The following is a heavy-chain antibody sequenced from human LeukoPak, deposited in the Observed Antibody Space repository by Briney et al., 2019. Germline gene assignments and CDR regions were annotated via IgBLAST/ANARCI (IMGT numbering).Heavy chain of an antibody. V-gene: IGHV1-8*01. CDR1: GYTFTSYD. CDR3: ARGVYSSGWYVFFYYYMDV. J-gene: IGHJ6*03. D-gene: IGHD6-19*01. Sequence: ASVKASCKASGYTFTSYDINWVRQATGQGLEWMGWMNPNSGNTGYAQKFQGRVTMTRNTSISTAYMELSSLRSEDTAVYYCARGVYSSGWYVFFYYYMDVWGKGTTVTISS. CDR2: MNPNSGNT.